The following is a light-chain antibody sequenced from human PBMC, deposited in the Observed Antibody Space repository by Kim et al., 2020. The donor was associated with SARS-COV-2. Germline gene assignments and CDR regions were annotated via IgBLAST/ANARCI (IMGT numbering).Light chain of an antibody. CDR3: HQRNNWPLT. CDR2: DGF. Sequence: LSPGERATLSCRASQTVITYLAWYQQRPGQAPRLLIYDGFNRAAGIPARFSGSGSGTDFTLTISSLEPEDSAVYYCHQRNNWPLTFGGGTKVEIK. CDR1: QTVITY. J-gene: IGKJ4*01. V-gene: IGKV3-11*01.